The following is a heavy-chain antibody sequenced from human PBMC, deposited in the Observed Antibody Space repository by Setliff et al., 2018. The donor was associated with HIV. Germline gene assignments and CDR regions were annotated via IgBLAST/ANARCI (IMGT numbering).Heavy chain of an antibody. CDR2: IYYSGDT. Sequence: LSLTCTVSGGSVSSSSYYWGWIRQPTGKGLEWIGTIYYSGDTQYNPSFKTRVIMSVDTSKNQFSLRLISVTAADTAVYYCARGIAVAGGNAFDIWGQGTMVTVSS. J-gene: IGHJ3*02. CDR1: GGSVSSSSYY. V-gene: IGHV4-39*02. CDR3: ARGIAVAGGNAFDI. D-gene: IGHD6-19*01.